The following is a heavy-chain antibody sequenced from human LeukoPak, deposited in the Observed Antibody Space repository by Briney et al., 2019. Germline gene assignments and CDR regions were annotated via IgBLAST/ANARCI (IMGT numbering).Heavy chain of an antibody. Sequence: GGSLSFSCAASDFIFDYYSMHGVRQPPGRGLDYVSVVSPDGRTTYYTNSVKGRFTISRDNSKNTIYLQMGSLRDDDTAVYYCAREQPAGSTDYWGQGTLVTVSS. V-gene: IGHV3-64*01. J-gene: IGHJ4*02. CDR1: DFIFDYYS. D-gene: IGHD2-2*01. CDR2: VSPDGRTT. CDR3: AREQPAGSTDY.